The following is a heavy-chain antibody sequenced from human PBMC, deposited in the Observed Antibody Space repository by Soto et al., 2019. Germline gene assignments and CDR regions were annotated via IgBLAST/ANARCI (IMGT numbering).Heavy chain of an antibody. CDR2: TYYRSKWYN. D-gene: IGHD5-12*01. Sequence: SQTLSLTCAISGDSVSSNSAAWNWIRQSPSRGLEWLGRTYYRSKWYNDYAVSVKSRITINPDTSKNQFSLQLNSVTPEDTAVYYRARDGKWLRLGYYYYGMDVWGQGTTVTVSS. CDR1: GDSVSSNSAA. J-gene: IGHJ6*02. V-gene: IGHV6-1*01. CDR3: ARDGKWLRLGYYYYGMDV.